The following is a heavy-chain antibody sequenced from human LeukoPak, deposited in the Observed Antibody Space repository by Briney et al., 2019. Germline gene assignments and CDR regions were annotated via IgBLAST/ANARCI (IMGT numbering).Heavy chain of an antibody. J-gene: IGHJ4*02. CDR2: IYYSGST. Sequence: SETLSLTCTVSGGSISSSSYYWGWIRQPPGKGLEWIGSIYYSGSTYYNPSLKSRVTISVDTSKNQFSLKLSSVTAADTAVYYCARAQQQLGYDYWGQGTLVTVSS. CDR3: ARAQQQLGYDY. V-gene: IGHV4-39*07. CDR1: GGSISSSSYY. D-gene: IGHD6-13*01.